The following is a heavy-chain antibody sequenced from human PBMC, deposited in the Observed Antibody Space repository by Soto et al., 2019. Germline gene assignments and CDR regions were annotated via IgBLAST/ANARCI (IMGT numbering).Heavy chain of an antibody. J-gene: IGHJ4*02. V-gene: IGHV4-39*01. D-gene: IGHD3-9*01. Sequence: KPSETLSLTCTVSGGSISSSSYYWGWIRQPPGKGLEWIGSIYYSGTTYYNPSLKSRVTISVDTSKNQFSLELSSVTAADTAVYYCARHRGYYDILTGYYTELNFDYWGQGTLVTVYS. CDR3: ARHRGYYDILTGYYTELNFDY. CDR1: GGSISSSSYY. CDR2: IYYSGTT.